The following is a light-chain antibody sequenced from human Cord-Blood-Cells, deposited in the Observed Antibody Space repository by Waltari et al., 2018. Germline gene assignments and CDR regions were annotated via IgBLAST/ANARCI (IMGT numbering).Light chain of an antibody. CDR1: SSDVGGYNY. CDR2: EVS. Sequence: QSALTQPASVSGSPGQSITISCTGTSSDVGGYNYVAWYQQHHGKAPKLMIYEVSNRPSGVSNRFSGSKSGNTASLTISGLQAEDEADYYCSSYTSSSTLGVFGGGTKLTVL. V-gene: IGLV2-14*01. CDR3: SSYTSSSTLGV. J-gene: IGLJ3*02.